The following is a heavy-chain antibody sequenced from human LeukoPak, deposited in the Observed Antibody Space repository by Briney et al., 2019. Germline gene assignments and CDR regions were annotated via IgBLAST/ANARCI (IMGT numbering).Heavy chain of an antibody. CDR3: VRDSGYESGRYWQKYFDT. J-gene: IGHJ4*02. D-gene: IGHD3-22*01. CDR1: GFTFTTFW. Sequence: GGSLRLSCATSGFTFTTFWMHWGRQAPGKGLVWVSRINHDGLSANYADSVKGRFTISRDNAKNTVYLQMNSLRAEDTAVYYCVRDSGYESGRYWQKYFDTWGQGTLVTVSS. V-gene: IGHV3-74*01. CDR2: INHDGLSA.